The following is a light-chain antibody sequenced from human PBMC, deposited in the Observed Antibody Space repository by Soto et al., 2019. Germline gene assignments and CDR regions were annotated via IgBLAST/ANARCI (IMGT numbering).Light chain of an antibody. CDR2: TTS. J-gene: IGKJ2*01. CDR1: QKINNW. Sequence: DIQMTQTPSSVSASVGDRVTMTCRASQKINNWLAWYQQKPGKAPKALILTTSSLQRGVPSRFSGRGSGTDFALTVSNLQPEDFAAYFCQQANSFPLTFGQGTRLEI. V-gene: IGKV1-12*01. CDR3: QQANSFPLT.